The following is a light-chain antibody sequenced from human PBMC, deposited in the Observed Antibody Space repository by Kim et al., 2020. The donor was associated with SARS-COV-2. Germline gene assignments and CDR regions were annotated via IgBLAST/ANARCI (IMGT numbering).Light chain of an antibody. J-gene: IGKJ2*01. CDR2: AAT. CDR3: QQSDSTPYT. Sequence: DIQMTQSPSSLSASVGDRVTISCRASQTISSDLNWFQQKPGKAPNLLIYAATTLQSGVPSRFSGSGSGADFTLTISSLQPEGFATYFCQQSDSTPYTFGQGTKLEIK. V-gene: IGKV1-39*01. CDR1: QTISSD.